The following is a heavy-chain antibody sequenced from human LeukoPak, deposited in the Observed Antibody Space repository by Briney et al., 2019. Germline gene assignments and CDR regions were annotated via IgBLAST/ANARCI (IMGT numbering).Heavy chain of an antibody. D-gene: IGHD6-6*01. CDR1: GGSFSGYY. Sequence: PSETLSLTCAVYGGSFSGYYWSWIRQPPGKGLEWIGEINHSGSTNYNPSLKSRVTISVDTSKNQFSLKLSSVTAADTAVYYCARGRVAARGTRFDPWGQGTLVTVSS. CDR2: INHSGST. CDR3: ARGRVAARGTRFDP. V-gene: IGHV4-34*01. J-gene: IGHJ5*02.